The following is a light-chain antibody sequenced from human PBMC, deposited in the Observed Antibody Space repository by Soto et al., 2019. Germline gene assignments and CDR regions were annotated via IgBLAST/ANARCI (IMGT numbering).Light chain of an antibody. V-gene: IGLV2-14*03. J-gene: IGLJ2*01. Sequence: QSALTQPASVSGSPGQSITISCAGTSSDVGGYNYVSWYQQHPGKVPRLIISDVNKRPSGVSDRFSGSKSGNTASLTISGLQAEDEADYYCASFTRSVTVVFGGGTQRTVL. CDR1: SSDVGGYNY. CDR2: DVN. CDR3: ASFTRSVTVV.